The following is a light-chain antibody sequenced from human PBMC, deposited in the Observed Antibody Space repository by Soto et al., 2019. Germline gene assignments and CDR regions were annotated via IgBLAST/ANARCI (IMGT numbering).Light chain of an antibody. CDR3: HQYVNSPYT. CDR2: GAS. CDR1: QSVSSY. J-gene: IGKJ2*01. Sequence: EIVLTQSPGTLSLSPGERATLSCRASQSVSSYLAWYQHKPGQAPRLLIYGASSRATGIPDRFSGSGSGTDFTLTISRLEPEDFAVYYCHQYVNSPYTFGQGTKLEIK. V-gene: IGKV3-20*01.